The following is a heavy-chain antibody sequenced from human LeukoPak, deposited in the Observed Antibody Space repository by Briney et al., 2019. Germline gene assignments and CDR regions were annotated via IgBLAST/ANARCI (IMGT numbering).Heavy chain of an antibody. J-gene: IGHJ4*02. Sequence: ASVKVSCKASGYTFTGHYIHWVRQAPGQGLEWMGWINPNSGGTNYAQKFQGRVTMTREASISTFYMELSRLRSDDTAVYYCGRPRRYGSGSYCFDYWGQGTLVTVSS. CDR3: GRPRRYGSGSYCFDY. V-gene: IGHV1-2*02. D-gene: IGHD3-10*01. CDR2: INPNSGGT. CDR1: GYTFTGHY.